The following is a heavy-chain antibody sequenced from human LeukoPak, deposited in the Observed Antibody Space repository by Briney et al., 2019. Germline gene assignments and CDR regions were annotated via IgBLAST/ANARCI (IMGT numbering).Heavy chain of an antibody. CDR2: IYSTGST. CDR3: ARQIASAGTAGFDF. Sequence: PSETLSLTCTVSGGSISSYYWSWIRQPAGKGLEWIGRIYSTGSTNYNPSLKSRVTMSVDTSKNQFSLRLRPVTAPDTAVYYCARQIASAGTAGFDFWGQGALVTVSS. V-gene: IGHV4-4*07. CDR1: GGSISSYY. D-gene: IGHD6-13*01. J-gene: IGHJ4*02.